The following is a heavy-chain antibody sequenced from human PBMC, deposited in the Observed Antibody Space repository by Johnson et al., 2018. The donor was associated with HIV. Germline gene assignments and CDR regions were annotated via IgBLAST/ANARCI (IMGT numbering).Heavy chain of an antibody. J-gene: IGHJ3*02. Sequence: QMLLVESGGGVVQPGRSLRLSCVASGFTFHSYAMHWVRQAPGKGLEWVAVISYDGSNKYYADSVKGRFTISRDNAKNSLYLQMNSLRAEDTAVYYCATRDPTHRPGVFDIWGQGTMVTISS. CDR1: GFTFHSYA. V-gene: IGHV3-30*04. CDR3: ATRDPTHRPGVFDI. CDR2: ISYDGSNK. D-gene: IGHD1-14*01.